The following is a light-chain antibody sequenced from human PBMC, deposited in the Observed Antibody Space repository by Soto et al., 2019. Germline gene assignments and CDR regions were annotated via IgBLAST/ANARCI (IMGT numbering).Light chain of an antibody. V-gene: IGKV1-33*01. CDR3: QQFANLPLFT. CDR2: DAS. CDR1: QDINNY. J-gene: IGKJ3*01. Sequence: DIQMTQSPSSLSASVGDRVTITCQASQDINNYLNWYQQRPGKPPKLLIYDASTLETGVPSRFSGSGSGTYFTLPITSLQPEDIATYYCQQFANLPLFTFGPGTKVHI.